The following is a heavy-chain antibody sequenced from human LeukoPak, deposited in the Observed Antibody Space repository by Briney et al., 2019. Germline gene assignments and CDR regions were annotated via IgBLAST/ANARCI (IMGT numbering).Heavy chain of an antibody. CDR2: IYSGGST. J-gene: IGHJ4*02. D-gene: IGHD3-22*01. CDR1: GFTVSSNY. CDR3: ARSSRWLLARFDY. Sequence: GGSLRLSCAASGFTVSSNYMSWVRQAPGKGLEWVSVIYSGGSTYYADSVKGRFTISRDNSKNTLYLQMNRLRAEDTAVYYCARSSRWLLARFDYWGQGTLVTVSS. V-gene: IGHV3-53*01.